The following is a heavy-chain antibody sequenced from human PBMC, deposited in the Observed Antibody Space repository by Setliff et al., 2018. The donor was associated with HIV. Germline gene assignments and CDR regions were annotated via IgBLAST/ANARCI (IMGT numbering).Heavy chain of an antibody. CDR3: TTTLSLWFGAPFDY. Sequence: GGSLRLSCAASGFTFSSAWMIWVRQAPGKGLDWVGLISGTTDYAAPVKGRFTISRDDSKNTLYLPMNSLKSEDTAVYYCTTTLSLWFGAPFDYWGQGTLVTVSS. CDR1: GFTFSSAW. V-gene: IGHV3-15*01. D-gene: IGHD3-10*01. CDR2: ISGTT. J-gene: IGHJ4*02.